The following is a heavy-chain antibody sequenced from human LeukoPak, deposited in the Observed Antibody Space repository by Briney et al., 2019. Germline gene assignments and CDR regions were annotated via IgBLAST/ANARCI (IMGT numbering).Heavy chain of an antibody. Sequence: GESLRLSCAASGFTFTTYFMNWVRQAPGKGLEWVSSISSSSSYIYYADSVKGRFTISRDNAKNSLSLQMNSLRAEDMAVYYCASQDRGGYDGPVDYWGQGTLVTVSS. D-gene: IGHD5-12*01. J-gene: IGHJ4*02. V-gene: IGHV3-21*01. CDR1: GFTFTTYF. CDR2: ISSSSSYI. CDR3: ASQDRGGYDGPVDY.